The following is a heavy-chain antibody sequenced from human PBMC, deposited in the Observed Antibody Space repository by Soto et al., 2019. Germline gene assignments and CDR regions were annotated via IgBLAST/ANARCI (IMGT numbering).Heavy chain of an antibody. CDR1: RGPFSGDY. D-gene: IGHD2-8*01. Sequence: LSLTCAVYRGPFSGDYWSWIRQPPGEGLEWIGEINHSGSTNYNPSLKSQVTISVVTSKNQFSLNLSSVTAADTAVYYCARGRIVLMVDAMYYYYYGMDVWGQGTTVTVSS. V-gene: IGHV4-34*01. CDR3: ARGRIVLMVDAMYYYYYGMDV. J-gene: IGHJ6*02. CDR2: INHSGST.